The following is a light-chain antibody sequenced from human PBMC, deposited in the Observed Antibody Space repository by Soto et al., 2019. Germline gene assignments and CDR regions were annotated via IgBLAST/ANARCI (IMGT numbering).Light chain of an antibody. CDR3: SSYTRSSTRV. V-gene: IGLV2-14*01. CDR2: EVS. J-gene: IGLJ3*02. Sequence: QSALTQPASVSGSPGQSITISRTGTSSDVGGYNYVSWYQQHPGKAPKLMIYEVSTRPSGVSNRFSGSKSGNTASLTISGLQAEDEADYYCSSYTRSSTRVFGGGTKVTVL. CDR1: SSDVGGYNY.